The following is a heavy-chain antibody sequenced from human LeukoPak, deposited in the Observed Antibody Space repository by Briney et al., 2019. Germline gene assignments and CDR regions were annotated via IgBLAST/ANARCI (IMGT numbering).Heavy chain of an antibody. J-gene: IGHJ3*02. D-gene: IGHD4-17*01. CDR1: GGSMSNFY. V-gene: IGHV4-4*07. CDR2: IYSSGTT. CDR3: ARGIPYGAFDM. Sequence: SETLSLTCTVSGGSMSNFYWSWTRQSAGKGLEWIGRIYSSGTTNYNPPLKSRVTMSVDTSKNQFSLKLNSVTAADTAVYYCARGIPYGAFDMWGQGTMVTVSS.